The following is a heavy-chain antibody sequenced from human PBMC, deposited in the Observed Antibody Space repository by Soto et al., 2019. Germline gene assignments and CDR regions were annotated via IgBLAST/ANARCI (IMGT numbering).Heavy chain of an antibody. CDR2: INSDGSST. Sequence: PGGSLRLSCAASGFTFSSYWMHWVRQAPGKGLVWVSRINSDGSSTSYADSVKGRFTISRDNAKNTLYLQMNSLRAEDTAVYYCARVGCGYSYGSPDYWGQGTLVTVSS. CDR1: GFTFSSYW. J-gene: IGHJ4*02. V-gene: IGHV3-74*01. CDR3: ARVGCGYSYGSPDY. D-gene: IGHD5-18*01.